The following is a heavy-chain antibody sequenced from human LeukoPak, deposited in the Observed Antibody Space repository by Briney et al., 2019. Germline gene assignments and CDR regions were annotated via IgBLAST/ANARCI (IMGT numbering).Heavy chain of an antibody. CDR2: IKTNTDVGTI. CDR1: GFTFSGYW. V-gene: IGHV3-15*01. CDR3: TTNDAFDI. Sequence: GGSLRLSCAASGFTFSGYWMSWVRQAPGKGLEWVGRIKTNTDVGTIDYAAPVKGRFTISRDDSENTLYLQMNSLKTEDTALYYCTTNDAFDIWGQGTMVTVSS. J-gene: IGHJ3*02.